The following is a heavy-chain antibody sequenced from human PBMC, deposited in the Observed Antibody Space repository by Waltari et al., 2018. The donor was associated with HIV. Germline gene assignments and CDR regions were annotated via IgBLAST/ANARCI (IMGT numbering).Heavy chain of an antibody. D-gene: IGHD3-10*01. J-gene: IGHJ4*02. CDR1: GFTLSSIY. V-gene: IGHV3-66*01. Sequence: VQLVESGGGLVQPGGSLRPSCADSGFTLSSIYMSWVRQAPGKGLEWVSVIYSGGRTYYGDSVKGRFTISRDNPKNTVYLQMNSLRVEDTAVYYCAGSEGRGAFDYWGQGTLVTVSS. CDR3: AGSEGRGAFDY. CDR2: IYSGGRT.